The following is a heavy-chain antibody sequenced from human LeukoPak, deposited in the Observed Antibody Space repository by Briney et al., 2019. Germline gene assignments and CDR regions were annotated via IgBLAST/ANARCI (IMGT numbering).Heavy chain of an antibody. J-gene: IGHJ5*02. CDR3: AREVTGTTFVDWFDP. V-gene: IGHV4-30-4*01. D-gene: IGHD1-7*01. Sequence: SQTLSLTCTVSGGSISSGDYYWSWIRQPPGXXXXXXXYIYYSGSTYYNPSLKSRVTISVDTSKNQFSLKLSSVTAADTAVYYCAREVTGTTFVDWFDPWGQGTLVTVSS. CDR2: IYYSGST. CDR1: GGSISSGDYY.